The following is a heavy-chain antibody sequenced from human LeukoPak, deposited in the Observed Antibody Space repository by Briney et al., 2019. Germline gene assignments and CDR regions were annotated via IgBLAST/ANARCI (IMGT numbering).Heavy chain of an antibody. J-gene: IGHJ4*02. CDR2: IKEDGSEK. CDR3: ARDQRYCSSTSCPFDY. V-gene: IGHV3-7*01. D-gene: IGHD2-2*01. CDR1: GFTFSNYW. Sequence: GGSLRLSCVVSGFTFSNYWMSWVRQAPGKGLEWVANIKEDGSEKYYVDSVKGRFTISRDNAKNSLDLQMNSLRAEDTAVYYCARDQRYCSSTSCPFDYRGQGILVTVSS.